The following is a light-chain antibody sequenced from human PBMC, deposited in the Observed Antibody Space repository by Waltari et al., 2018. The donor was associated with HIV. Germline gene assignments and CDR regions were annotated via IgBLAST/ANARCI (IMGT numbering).Light chain of an antibody. V-gene: IGLV2-14*01. CDR2: EVS. CDR3: NSYRSSTTPCV. CDR1: SSDVCGHNY. Sequence: QSALTQPASVSGSPGKSITISCHGTSSDVCGHNYFSWYQQHPGKAPKLLIYEVSNRPSGVSNRFSGSKSGNTASMTISGLQAEDEADYYCNSYRSSTTPCVFGTGTKVTVL. J-gene: IGLJ1*01.